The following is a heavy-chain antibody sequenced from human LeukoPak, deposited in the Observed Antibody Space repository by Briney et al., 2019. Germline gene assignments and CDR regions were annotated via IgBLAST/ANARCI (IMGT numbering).Heavy chain of an antibody. D-gene: IGHD3-10*02. CDR1: GFTFSNYW. CDR2: TTGDGSRA. CDR3: AELGITMIGGV. J-gene: IGHJ6*04. V-gene: IGHV3-74*01. Sequence: GGSLRLSCAASGFTFSNYWMHWVRQAPGKGLVWVSRTTGDGSRANYADSVWGRFTISRDNAKNSLYLQMNSLRAEDTAVYYCAELGITMIGGVWGKGTTVTISS.